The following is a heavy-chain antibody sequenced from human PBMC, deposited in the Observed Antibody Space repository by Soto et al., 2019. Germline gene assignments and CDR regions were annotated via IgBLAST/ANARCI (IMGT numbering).Heavy chain of an antibody. CDR3: ARGRAAAGLMGYYYYYGMDV. CDR2: INHSGST. J-gene: IGHJ6*02. V-gene: IGHV4-34*01. Sequence: SETLSLTCAVYGGSFSGYYWSWIRQPPGKGLEWIGEINHSGSTNYNPSLKSRVTISVDTSKNQFSLKLSSVTAADTAVYYCARGRAAAGLMGYYYYYGMDVWGQGTTVTVSS. D-gene: IGHD6-13*01. CDR1: GGSFSGYY.